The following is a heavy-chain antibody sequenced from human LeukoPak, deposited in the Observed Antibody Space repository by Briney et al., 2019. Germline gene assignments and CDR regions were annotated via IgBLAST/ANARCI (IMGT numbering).Heavy chain of an antibody. CDR2: ISAYNGNT. CDR3: ARDLNGCCSSTSCYQMGN. D-gene: IGHD2-2*01. V-gene: IGHV1-18*04. J-gene: IGHJ4*02. Sequence: HGASVKLSCTASGYTFTSYGISWVRQAPGQGLEWMGWISAYNGNTNYAQKLQGRVTMTTDTSTSTAYMELRSLRSDDTAVYYCARDLNGCCSSTSCYQMGNWGQGTLVTVSS. CDR1: GYTFTSYG.